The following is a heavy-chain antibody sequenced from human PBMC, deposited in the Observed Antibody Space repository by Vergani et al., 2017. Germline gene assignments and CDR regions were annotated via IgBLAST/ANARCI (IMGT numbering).Heavy chain of an antibody. V-gene: IGHV3-20*04. CDR3: ARERNAYYDFWSGYYTQYYFDY. CDR2: INWNGGST. D-gene: IGHD3-3*01. CDR1: GFTSDDYG. Sequence: EVQLVESGGGVVRPGGSLRLSCAASGFTSDDYGMSWVRQAPGKGLEWVSGINWNGGSTGYADSVKGRFTISRDNAKNSLYLQMNSLRAEDTALYYCARERNAYYDFWSGYYTQYYFDYWGQGTLVTVSS. J-gene: IGHJ4*02.